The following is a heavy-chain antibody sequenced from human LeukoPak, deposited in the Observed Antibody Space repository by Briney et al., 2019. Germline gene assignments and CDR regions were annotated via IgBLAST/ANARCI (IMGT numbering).Heavy chain of an antibody. Sequence: GGSLRLSCAASGFTFSSYAMHWVRQAPGKGLEWVSAISDSGGSTHYADSVKGRFTISRDNSKNTLYLQMNSLRAEDTAVYYCAKDRPNSGWFFDYWGQGTLVTVSS. V-gene: IGHV3-23*01. D-gene: IGHD6-19*01. CDR3: AKDRPNSGWFFDY. CDR1: GFTFSSYA. CDR2: ISDSGGST. J-gene: IGHJ4*02.